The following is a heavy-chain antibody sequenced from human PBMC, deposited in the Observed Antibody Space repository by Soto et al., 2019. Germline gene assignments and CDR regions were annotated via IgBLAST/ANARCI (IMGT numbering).Heavy chain of an antibody. CDR1: GYTFTSYA. J-gene: IGHJ6*02. CDR2: INAGNGNT. V-gene: IGHV1-3*01. CDR3: ARGDDCTNGVCEILDYYGMDV. Sequence: ASVKVSCKASGYTFTSYAMHWVRQAPGQRLEWMGWINAGNGNTKYPQKFQGRVTITRDTSASTAYMELSGLRSEDTAVYYCARGDDCTNGVCEILDYYGMDVWGQGTTVTVSS. D-gene: IGHD2-8*01.